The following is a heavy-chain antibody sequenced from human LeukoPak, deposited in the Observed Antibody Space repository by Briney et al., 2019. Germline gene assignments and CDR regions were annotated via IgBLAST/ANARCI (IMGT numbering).Heavy chain of an antibody. CDR1: GFTFSRYE. D-gene: IGHD1-1*01. CDR2: INSSDSSI. Sequence: GGSLRLSCAASGFTFSRYEMNWVRQAPGKGLEWVSYINSSDSSIYYADSVKGRFTISRDNAKNSLYLQMNSLRAEDTAVYYCARQQPRVQLDYWGQGTLVTVSS. V-gene: IGHV3-48*03. CDR3: ARQQPRVQLDY. J-gene: IGHJ4*02.